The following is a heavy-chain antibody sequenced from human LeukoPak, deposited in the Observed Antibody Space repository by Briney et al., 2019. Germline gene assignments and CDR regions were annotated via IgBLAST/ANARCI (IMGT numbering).Heavy chain of an antibody. CDR1: GFTFSSYA. D-gene: IGHD3-22*01. CDR2: ISGSGGST. Sequence: GGSLRLSCAASGFTFSSYAMSWVRQAPGKGLEWVSAISGSGGSTYYADSVKGRFTISRDNSKNTLYLQMNSLRAEDTAVYYCAKPYYYDSSGYYYYYYMGVWGKGTTVTVSS. V-gene: IGHV3-23*01. CDR3: AKPYYYDSSGYYYYYYMGV. J-gene: IGHJ6*03.